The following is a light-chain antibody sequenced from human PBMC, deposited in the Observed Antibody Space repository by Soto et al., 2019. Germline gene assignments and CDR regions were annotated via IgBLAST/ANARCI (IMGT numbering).Light chain of an antibody. J-gene: IGKJ2*01. CDR3: QQSFSIPYT. Sequence: DLPMTQSPASLSASVGDRVTITCRASQRISNNLNWYQQKPGKAPKLLIYGSTNLQSGVPSRFSGSGSGTEFTLTISGLQPEDIATYYCQQSFSIPYTFGQGTKQGIK. CDR1: QRISNN. CDR2: GST. V-gene: IGKV1-39*01.